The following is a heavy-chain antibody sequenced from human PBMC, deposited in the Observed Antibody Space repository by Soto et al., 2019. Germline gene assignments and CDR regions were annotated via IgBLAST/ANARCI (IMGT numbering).Heavy chain of an antibody. CDR3: RWSSGLTELDY. Sequence: QVQLQESGPGLVKPSETLSLSCSVSGDSISSNSYYWIWIRQPPGKGLEWIGSVYYTGSTYYNPSLKSRVTISVETATNNFSLRLSSLTAADTAVYYCRWSSGLTELDYWGQGTLVTVSS. V-gene: IGHV4-39*01. CDR1: GDSISSNSYY. D-gene: IGHD3-10*01. CDR2: VYYTGST. J-gene: IGHJ4*02.